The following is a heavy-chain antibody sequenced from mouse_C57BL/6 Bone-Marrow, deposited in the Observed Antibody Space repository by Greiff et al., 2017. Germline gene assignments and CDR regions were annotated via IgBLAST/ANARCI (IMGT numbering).Heavy chain of an antibody. D-gene: IGHD1-1*01. CDR3: ARNYYGSGYAIDY. CDR1: GFNITDYY. Sequence: EVQLQQSGAELVKPGASVKLSCTASGFNITDYYMHWVKQRTEQGLEWIGRIDPEDGDTKYAPKFQGKATITADTSSNTAYLQLSSLTSEDTAVYYCARNYYGSGYAIDYWGQGTSDTVSA. CDR2: IDPEDGDT. V-gene: IGHV14-2*01. J-gene: IGHJ4*01.